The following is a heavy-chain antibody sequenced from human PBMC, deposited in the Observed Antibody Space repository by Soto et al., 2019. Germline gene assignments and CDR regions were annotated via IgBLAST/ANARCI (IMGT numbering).Heavy chain of an antibody. J-gene: IGHJ4*02. CDR2: IYWDDDK. CDR1: GFXXSTSGVX. Sequence: QITLKESGPTLVKPTQXXTXTXXXXGFXXSTSGVXVGWIRQPPGKALEWLALIYWDDDKRYSPSLKSRLTITKDTSKNQVVLTMTNMDPVDTATYYCXHSGSDXYDXSGLSYWGQGTLVTVSS. CDR3: XHSGSDXYDXSGLSY. D-gene: IGHD3-22*01. V-gene: IGHV2-5*02.